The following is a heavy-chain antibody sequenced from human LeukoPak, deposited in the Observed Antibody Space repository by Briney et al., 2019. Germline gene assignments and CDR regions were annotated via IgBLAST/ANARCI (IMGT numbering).Heavy chain of an antibody. V-gene: IGHV3-21*01. D-gene: IGHD5-12*01. CDR2: ISSSSSYI. CDR1: GFTFSSYS. CDR3: ASGEYSGYDDDY. Sequence: PGGTLRLSCAASGFTFSSYSMNWVRQAPGKGLEWVSSISSSSSYIYYAASVKGRFTISRDNAKNSLYLQMNSLRAEDTAVYYCASGEYSGYDDDYWGQGTLVTVSS. J-gene: IGHJ4*02.